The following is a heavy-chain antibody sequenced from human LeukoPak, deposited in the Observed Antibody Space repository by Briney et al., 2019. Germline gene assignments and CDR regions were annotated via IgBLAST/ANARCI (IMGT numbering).Heavy chain of an antibody. J-gene: IGHJ4*02. CDR1: GFTFSSYW. CDR2: IKQDGSEK. Sequence: PGGSLRLSCAASGFTFSSYWMSWVRQAPGKGLEWVANIKQDGSEKYYVDSMKGRFTISRANAHNSLYLQMNSLRAEDTAVYFCARDKVDGDSYFDSWGQGTLVTVSS. V-gene: IGHV3-7*01. D-gene: IGHD4-17*01. CDR3: ARDKVDGDSYFDS.